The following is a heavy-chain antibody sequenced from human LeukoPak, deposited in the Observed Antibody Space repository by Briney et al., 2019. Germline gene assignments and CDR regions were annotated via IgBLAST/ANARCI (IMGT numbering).Heavy chain of an antibody. J-gene: IGHJ4*02. CDR2: SDSAGST. Sequence: GGSRRLSCAASGFTVSSNYMSWVRQAPGKGLEWVSLSDSAGSTYYADAVKGRFIISRDNYKNTVYLQMNSLRAEDTAVYYCARGVRPGIAAAYFWGQGTLVTVSS. V-gene: IGHV3-66*01. CDR3: ARGVRPGIAAAYF. D-gene: IGHD6-13*01. CDR1: GFTVSSNY.